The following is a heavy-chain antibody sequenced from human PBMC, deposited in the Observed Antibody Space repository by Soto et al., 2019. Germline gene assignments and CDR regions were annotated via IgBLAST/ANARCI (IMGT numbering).Heavy chain of an antibody. Sequence: EVQLLESGGGLVQPGGSLRLSCAASGFTFSNYAMTWVRQAPGKGLEWVSLISGSGTYYADSVKGRFTISRDNSKNTLYLQMNSLRAEDTAVYYCAKYYRVGADWYCDLRGRGTLVTVSS. J-gene: IGHJ2*01. CDR1: GFTFSNYA. CDR2: ISGSGT. D-gene: IGHD1-26*01. CDR3: AKYYRVGADWYCDL. V-gene: IGHV3-23*01.